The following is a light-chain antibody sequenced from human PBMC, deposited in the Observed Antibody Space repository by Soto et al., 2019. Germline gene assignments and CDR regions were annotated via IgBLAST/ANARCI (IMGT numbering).Light chain of an antibody. V-gene: IGKV3-20*01. CDR2: GAS. CDR3: KQYGTSPRT. Sequence: ETVLTQSPGTLSLSPGERATLSCRASQSLTNNYLAWYQQKPGQAPRLLIYGASSRATGIPDRFSGSGCGTDFTLTISRLEPEDFAVYYCKQYGTSPRTFGQGTKVDIK. CDR1: QSLTNNY. J-gene: IGKJ1*01.